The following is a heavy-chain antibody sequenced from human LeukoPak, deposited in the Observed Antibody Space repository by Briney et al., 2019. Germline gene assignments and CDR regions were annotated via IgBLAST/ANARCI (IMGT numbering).Heavy chain of an antibody. CDR1: GFTLNNYG. D-gene: IGHD3-10*01. CDR2: IRYDGNNE. J-gene: IGHJ4*02. Sequence: GGSLRLSCAASGFTLNNYGIHWVRQAPGKGLEWVAFIRYDGNNEYYADSVKGRFTISRDKSNNTLYLEMNSLRAEDTAVYYCARGDGYYYGSGSYCDFWGQGTLVTVSS. V-gene: IGHV3-30*02. CDR3: ARGDGYYYGSGSYCDF.